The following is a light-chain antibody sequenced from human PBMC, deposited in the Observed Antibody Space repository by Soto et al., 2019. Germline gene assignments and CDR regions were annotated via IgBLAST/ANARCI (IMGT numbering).Light chain of an antibody. J-gene: IGKJ1*01. CDR2: KAS. CDR1: QTISSW. CDR3: LQYSSHSWT. Sequence: DIQMTQSPSTLSGSVGDRVTITCRASQTISSWLAWYQQKPGKAPKLLIYKASTLKSGVPSRFSGSGSGTEFTLTISSLQPDDFATYYCLQYSSHSWTFGQGTKVEIK. V-gene: IGKV1-5*03.